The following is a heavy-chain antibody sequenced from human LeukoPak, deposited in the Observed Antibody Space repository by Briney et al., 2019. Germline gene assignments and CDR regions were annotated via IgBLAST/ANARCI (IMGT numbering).Heavy chain of an antibody. Sequence: SETLSLTCSVSGASISNYYWTWIRQPAGEGLEWIGRIYSSGNTSYNPSLKSRVTMSLDTSKNQFSLRLSSVTAADTAVYYCARARGGGGSYGHFDYWGQGTLVTVAS. J-gene: IGHJ4*02. CDR2: IYSSGNT. CDR1: GASISNYY. D-gene: IGHD2-21*02. V-gene: IGHV4-4*07. CDR3: ARARGGGGSYGHFDY.